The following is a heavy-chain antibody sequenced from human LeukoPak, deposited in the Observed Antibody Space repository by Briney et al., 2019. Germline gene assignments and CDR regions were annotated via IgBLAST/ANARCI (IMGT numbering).Heavy chain of an antibody. D-gene: IGHD3-22*01. J-gene: IGHJ4*02. CDR3: ARDEDYYDSSGYYSPFDY. Sequence: GGSLRLSCAASGFTFSSYWMSWVRQAPGKGLEWVANIKQDGSEKYYVDSVKGRFTISRDNAKNSLYLQMNSLRAEDTAVYYCARDEDYYDSSGYYSPFDYWGQGTLATVSS. V-gene: IGHV3-7*04. CDR1: GFTFSSYW. CDR2: IKQDGSEK.